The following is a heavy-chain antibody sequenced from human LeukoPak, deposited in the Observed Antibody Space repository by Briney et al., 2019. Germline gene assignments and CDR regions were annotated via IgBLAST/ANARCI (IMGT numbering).Heavy chain of an antibody. CDR1: GGSISSSSYS. V-gene: IGHV4-39*01. J-gene: IGHJ6*02. CDR2: IYHSGST. Sequence: SETLSLTCTVSGGSISSSSYSWGWIRQPPGKGLEWIGSIYHSGSTYYGPSLKVRVTISVDTSKNQFSLRLSSVTAADTAVYYCARYNYDILTGYERMDVWGQGTTVTVSS. D-gene: IGHD3-9*01. CDR3: ARYNYDILTGYERMDV.